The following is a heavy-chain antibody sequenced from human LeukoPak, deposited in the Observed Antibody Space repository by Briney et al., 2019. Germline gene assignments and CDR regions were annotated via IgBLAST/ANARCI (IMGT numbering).Heavy chain of an antibody. V-gene: IGHV4-38-2*02. CDR2: IYHSGSI. CDR3: ARVSSGWTYNWFDP. CDR1: GYSISSGYY. Sequence: SETLSLTCTVSGYSISSGYYWGWIRQPPGKGLEWIGSIYHSGSIYYNPSLKSRVTISVDTSKNQFSLKLSSVTAADTAVYYCARVSSGWTYNWFDPWGQGTLVTVSS. J-gene: IGHJ5*02. D-gene: IGHD6-19*01.